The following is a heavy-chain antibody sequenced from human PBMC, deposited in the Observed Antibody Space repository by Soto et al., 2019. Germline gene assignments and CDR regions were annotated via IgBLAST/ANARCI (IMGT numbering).Heavy chain of an antibody. D-gene: IGHD6-6*01. CDR3: ATDLGLKAARPDY. J-gene: IGHJ4*02. CDR1: GFTFSRYG. Sequence: QVQLVESGGGVVQPGRSLRLSCAASGFTFSRYGMHWVRQAPGKGLEWVAVISYDGSNKYYADSVKGRFTISRDNSKSTLYLQMNSLSAEDTAVYYCATDLGLKAARPDYWGQGTLVTVS. CDR2: ISYDGSNK. V-gene: IGHV3-30*03.